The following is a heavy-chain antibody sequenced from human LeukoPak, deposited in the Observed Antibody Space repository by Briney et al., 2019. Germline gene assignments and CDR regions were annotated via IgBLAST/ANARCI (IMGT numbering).Heavy chain of an antibody. CDR2: IYSGGST. J-gene: IGHJ4*02. D-gene: IGHD2-15*01. CDR3: ARGSVAYFDY. V-gene: IGHV3-53*01. Sequence: GGSLRLSCAASGLTVSSNCMSWVRQAPGKGLEWVSFIYSGGSTYYTDSVKGRFTISRDSAKNSLYLQMNSLRAEDTAVYYCARGSVAYFDYWGQGTLVTVSS. CDR1: GLTVSSNC.